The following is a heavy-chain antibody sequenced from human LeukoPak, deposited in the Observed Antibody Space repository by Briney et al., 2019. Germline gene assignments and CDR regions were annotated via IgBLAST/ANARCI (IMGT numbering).Heavy chain of an antibody. V-gene: IGHV4-4*07. CDR3: ARESTVLTPYYYYYYYMDV. Sequence: SETLSLTCTVSGGSLISYYWSWIRQPAGKGLEWIGRVYNSGSTNYNPSLKSRVTMSVDTSKNQFSLKLTSVTAADTAVYYCARESTVLTPYYYYYYYMDVWGTGTTVTVSS. CDR1: GGSLISYY. CDR2: VYNSGST. J-gene: IGHJ6*03. D-gene: IGHD2-8*01.